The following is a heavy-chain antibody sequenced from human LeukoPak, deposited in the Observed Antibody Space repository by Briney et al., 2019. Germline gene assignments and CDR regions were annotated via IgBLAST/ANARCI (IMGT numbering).Heavy chain of an antibody. CDR3: ASLLGDKTIFDY. Sequence: GGSLRLSCAASGFTFSSYSMNWVRQAPGKGLEWVSSISSRSSYIFYANSVKGRFTISRDNAKNSLYLQMNSLRAEDTAVYYCASLLGDKTIFDYWGQGTLVTVSS. CDR1: GFTFSSYS. J-gene: IGHJ4*02. D-gene: IGHD1-26*01. V-gene: IGHV3-21*01. CDR2: ISSRSSYI.